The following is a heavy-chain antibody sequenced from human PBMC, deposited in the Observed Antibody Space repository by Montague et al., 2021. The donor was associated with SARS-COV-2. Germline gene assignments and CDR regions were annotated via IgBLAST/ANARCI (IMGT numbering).Heavy chain of an antibody. CDR1: GNSVNTGGYY. CDR3: ARAVVTNYNFWSGYSRVPNANWFDP. D-gene: IGHD3-3*01. J-gene: IGHJ5*01. CDR2: IYYSGTT. Sequence: TLSLTCTVSGNSVNTGGYYWSWIRQLPGKGLEWIGYIYYSGTTSYNPSLQGRLIISADTSKNQFSLSQTSVTAADMAVYYCARAVVTNYNFWSGYSRVPNANWFDPWGQGTLVAVSS. V-gene: IGHV4-31*03.